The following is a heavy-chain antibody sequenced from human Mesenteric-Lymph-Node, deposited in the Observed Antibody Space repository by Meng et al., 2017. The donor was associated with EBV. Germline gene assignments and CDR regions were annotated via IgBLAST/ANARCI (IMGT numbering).Heavy chain of an antibody. CDR1: RNTFTTYA. V-gene: IGHV1-3*01. CDR3: ARGVAVPGTVWFDP. CDR2: INAGNGNT. Sequence: QVHLVQFGAEVKKPGASVKVSCKASRNTFTTYAIHWVRQAPGQRLEWMGWINAGNGNTEYSQNFQGRVTVTRDRSTSTAYMELNSLRYEDTAVYYCARGVAVPGTVWFDPWGQGTLVTVSS. J-gene: IGHJ5*02. D-gene: IGHD1-1*01.